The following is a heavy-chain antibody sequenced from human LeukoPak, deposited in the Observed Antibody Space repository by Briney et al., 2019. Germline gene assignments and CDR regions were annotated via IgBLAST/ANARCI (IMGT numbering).Heavy chain of an antibody. CDR3: ARDLDGFEY. CDR1: GDSGSSNSAA. J-gene: IGHJ4*02. V-gene: IGHV6-1*01. Sequence: SQTLSLTCVISGDSGSSNSAAWSWIRQSPSRGLEWLGRTYYRSKWYNDYALSVQSRITINPDTSKNQFSLHLNSVTPADTAVYYCARDLDGFEYWGQGTVVTVSS. CDR2: TYYRSKWYN.